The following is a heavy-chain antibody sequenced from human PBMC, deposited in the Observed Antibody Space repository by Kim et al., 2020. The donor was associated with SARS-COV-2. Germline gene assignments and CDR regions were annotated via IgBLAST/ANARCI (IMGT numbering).Heavy chain of an antibody. Sequence: DSVKGRFSIPRDKSKNTLYLQMNSLRVEDPAVYYCARDRGALLTYCYGMDFWGQGTTVSVSS. CDR3: ARDRGALLTYCYGMDF. D-gene: IGHD3-10*01. V-gene: IGHV3-30*07. J-gene: IGHJ6*02.